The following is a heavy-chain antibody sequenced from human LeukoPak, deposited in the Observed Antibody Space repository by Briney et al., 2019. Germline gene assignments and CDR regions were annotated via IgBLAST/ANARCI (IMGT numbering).Heavy chain of an antibody. CDR3: ARGRGLGVITPYSDS. D-gene: IGHD3-16*02. V-gene: IGHV4-59*08. Sequence: SETLSLTCTVSGGSTSSDHWSWIRQPPEKGLEWIGCISYRGSTNYNPSLKSRVTISIDTSKRHFSLKPTPVTAADTAVYYCARGRGLGVITPYSDSWGQGTLVTVSS. CDR1: GGSTSSDH. J-gene: IGHJ4*02. CDR2: ISYRGST.